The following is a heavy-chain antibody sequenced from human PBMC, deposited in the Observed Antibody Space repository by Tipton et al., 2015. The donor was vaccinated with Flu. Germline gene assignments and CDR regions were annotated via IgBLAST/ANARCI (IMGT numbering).Heavy chain of an antibody. CDR1: GYSISSGYY. V-gene: IGHV4-38-2*02. CDR2: IYHSGST. CDR3: ARVIWGSSDADYYFDY. D-gene: IGHD3-16*01. Sequence: TLSLTCTVSGYSISSGYYWGWIRQPPGKGLGWIGSIYHSGSTYYNPSLKSRVTISVDTSKNQFSLKLSSVTAADTAVYYCARVIWGSSDADYYFDYWGQGTLVTVSS. J-gene: IGHJ4*02.